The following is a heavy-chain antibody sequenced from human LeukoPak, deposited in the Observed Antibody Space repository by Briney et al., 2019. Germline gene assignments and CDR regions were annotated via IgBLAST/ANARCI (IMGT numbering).Heavy chain of an antibody. CDR2: ISGSGTST. Sequence: GGSLRLSCAASGFTFSDYAMSWVRQAPGKGLEWVSSISGSGTSTYYADSVKGRFTISRDNSKNTLYLQMNSLRAEDTAVYYCAKQRSGSYWALDYWGQGTLVTVSS. D-gene: IGHD1-26*01. V-gene: IGHV3-23*01. CDR3: AKQRSGSYWALDY. J-gene: IGHJ4*02. CDR1: GFTFSDYA.